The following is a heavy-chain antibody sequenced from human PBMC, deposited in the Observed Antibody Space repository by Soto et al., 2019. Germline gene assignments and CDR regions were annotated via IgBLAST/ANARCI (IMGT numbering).Heavy chain of an antibody. CDR1: GYTFTGYY. J-gene: IGHJ3*02. CDR3: ARVFVYYDSSDPHDSDAFDI. CDR2: INPNSGGT. V-gene: IGHV1-2*04. Sequence: ASVKVSCKASGYTFTGYYMHWVRQAPGQGLEWMGWINPNSGGTNYAQKFQGWVTMTRDTSISTAYMELSRLRSDDTAVYYCARVFVYYDSSDPHDSDAFDIWGQGTMVTV. D-gene: IGHD3-22*01.